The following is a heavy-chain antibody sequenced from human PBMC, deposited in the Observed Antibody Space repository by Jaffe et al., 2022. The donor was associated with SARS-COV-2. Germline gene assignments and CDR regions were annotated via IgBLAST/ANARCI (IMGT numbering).Heavy chain of an antibody. D-gene: IGHD2-2*01. J-gene: IGHJ4*02. CDR3: ARDGVFDCSSTSCYPFDY. Sequence: QVQLVESGGGVVQPGRSLRLSCAASGFTFSSYGMHWVRQAPGKGLEWVAVIWYDGSNKYYADSVKGRFTISRDNSKNTLYLQMNSLRAEDTAVYYCARDGVFDCSSTSCYPFDYWGQGTLVTVSS. CDR1: GFTFSSYG. V-gene: IGHV3-33*01. CDR2: IWYDGSNK.